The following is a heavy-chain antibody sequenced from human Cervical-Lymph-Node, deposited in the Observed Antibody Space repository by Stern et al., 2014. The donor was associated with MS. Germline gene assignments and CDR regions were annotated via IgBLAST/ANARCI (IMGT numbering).Heavy chain of an antibody. CDR3: ARDRGSYSDY. D-gene: IGHD1-26*01. CDR1: GYNFTASF. Sequence: QMQLVQSGAEVERPGASVKVSCKASGYNFTASFLHWVRQAPGQGLEWMWLISPQTCSATYSQKFHDSVTMTRDTSINTGYMEVSSLRSDDTAVYYCARDRGSYSDYWGQGTLVAVSS. CDR2: ISPQTCSA. J-gene: IGHJ4*02. V-gene: IGHV1-2*02.